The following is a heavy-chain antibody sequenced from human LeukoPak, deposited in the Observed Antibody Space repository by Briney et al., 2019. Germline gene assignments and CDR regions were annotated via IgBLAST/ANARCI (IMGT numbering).Heavy chain of an antibody. J-gene: IGHJ1*01. CDR1: GDSVSRSDSY. CDR3: ARRRYYDGSGYLE. V-gene: IGHV4-39*01. D-gene: IGHD3-22*01. CDR2: IYYSGRT. Sequence: SETLSLTCSVSGDSVSRSDSYWDWIRQPPGKGLEWIGTIYYSGRTYYSPSLKSRVTMSVDPSNNQFSLTLRPVTAADTAVYYCARRRYYDGSGYLEWGQGTLLSVSS.